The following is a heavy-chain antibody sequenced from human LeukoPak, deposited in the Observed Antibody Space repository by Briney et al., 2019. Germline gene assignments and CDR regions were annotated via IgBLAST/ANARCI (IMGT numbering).Heavy chain of an antibody. CDR1: GGTFSSYA. J-gene: IGHJ3*02. Sequence: SVKVSCKASGGTFSSYAISWVRQAPGQGLEWMGGIIPIFGTANYAQKFQGRVTITADESTSTAYMELSSPRSEDTAVYYCARDLDEVSVVPAANDAFDIWGQGTMVTVSS. V-gene: IGHV1-69*13. D-gene: IGHD2-2*01. CDR3: ARDLDEVSVVPAANDAFDI. CDR2: IIPIFGTA.